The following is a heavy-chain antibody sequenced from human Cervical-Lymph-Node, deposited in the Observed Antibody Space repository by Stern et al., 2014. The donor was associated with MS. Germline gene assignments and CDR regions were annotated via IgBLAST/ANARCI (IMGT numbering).Heavy chain of an antibody. CDR1: GYTFTSYG. Sequence: QVQLVQSGAEVKKPGASVKVSCKGSGYTFTSYGISWVRQAPGQGLEWMGCISANSGNTNYAQKLQGRVTMTTDTSTNTAYMQLRTLRSDDTAVYYCARQVTTYWYFDLWGRGTLVTVSS. D-gene: IGHD4-17*01. V-gene: IGHV1-18*01. CDR2: ISANSGNT. J-gene: IGHJ2*01. CDR3: ARQVTTYWYFDL.